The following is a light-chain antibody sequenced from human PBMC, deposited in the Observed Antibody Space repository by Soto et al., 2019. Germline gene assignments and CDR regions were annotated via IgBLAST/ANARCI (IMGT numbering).Light chain of an antibody. CDR1: QGINSW. Sequence: DIQMTQSPSSVSASVGDRVTITCRASQGINSWLAWDQQKSGQDPKLLTYSASSLVSGDPSRFSGSGSGTDFTLTISSLQPEGIATYYCQQYDNLPLTFGGGTKV. CDR3: QQYDNLPLT. CDR2: SAS. J-gene: IGKJ4*01. V-gene: IGKV1-12*01.